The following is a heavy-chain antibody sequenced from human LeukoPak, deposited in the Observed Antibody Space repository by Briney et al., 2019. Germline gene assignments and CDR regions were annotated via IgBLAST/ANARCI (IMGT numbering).Heavy chain of an antibody. CDR2: IVVGSGNT. J-gene: IGHJ4*02. CDR3: AADAQGWELPRPYY. D-gene: IGHD2-15*01. Sequence: GTSVKVSCKASGFTFTSSAVQWVRQARGQRLEWIGWIVVGSGNTNYAQKFQERVTITRDMSTSTAYMELSSLRSEDTAVYYCAADAQGWELPRPYYWGQGTLVTVSS. V-gene: IGHV1-58*01. CDR1: GFTFTSSA.